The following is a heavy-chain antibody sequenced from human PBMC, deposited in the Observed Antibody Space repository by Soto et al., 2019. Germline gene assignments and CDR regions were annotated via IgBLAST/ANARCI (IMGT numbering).Heavy chain of an antibody. Sequence: SETLSLTCAVYCGSFSGYYWSWIRQPPGKGLEWIGEINHSGSTNYNPSLKSRVTISVDTSKNQFSLKLSSVTAADTAVYYCARLPGIAVAGTLARNYYYYGMDVWGQGTTVTVS. CDR3: ARLPGIAVAGTLARNYYYYGMDV. CDR2: INHSGST. J-gene: IGHJ6*02. D-gene: IGHD6-19*01. CDR1: CGSFSGYY. V-gene: IGHV4-34*01.